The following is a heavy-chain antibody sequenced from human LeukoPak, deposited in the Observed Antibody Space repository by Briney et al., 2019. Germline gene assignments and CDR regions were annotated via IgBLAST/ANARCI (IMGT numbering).Heavy chain of an antibody. CDR2: INTDGSST. CDR3: ARINSSGWYVRDWFDP. D-gene: IGHD6-19*01. J-gene: IGHJ5*02. CDR1: GFTFSSYW. Sequence: GGSLRLSCAASGFTFSSYWMHWVRQAPGKGLVWVSRINTDGSSTSYADSVKGRFTISRDNAKNSLYLQMNSLRAEDTAVYYCARINSSGWYVRDWFDPWGQGTLVTVSS. V-gene: IGHV3-74*01.